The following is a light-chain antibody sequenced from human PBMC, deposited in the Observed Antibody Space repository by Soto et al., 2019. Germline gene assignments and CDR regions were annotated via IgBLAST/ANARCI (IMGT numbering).Light chain of an antibody. V-gene: IGLV2-14*01. CDR2: EVR. CDR1: SSDVGGYNY. Sequence: QSALTQSASVSGSPGQSITISCNGTSSDVGGYNYVSWYQQHPGKAPKLIIYEVRNRPSGVSNRFSGSKSGNTASLTISELQAEDEADYYCSSYTSSSLVVFGGGTKLTVL. J-gene: IGLJ2*01. CDR3: SSYTSSSLVV.